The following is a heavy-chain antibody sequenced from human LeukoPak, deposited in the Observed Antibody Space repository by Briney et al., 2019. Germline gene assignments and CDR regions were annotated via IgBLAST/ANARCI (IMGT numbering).Heavy chain of an antibody. CDR1: GGSINFYY. D-gene: IGHD6-13*01. CDR2: IYYSGSA. Sequence: SETLSLTCTVSGGSINFYYWSWSRQPPRKGLEWVGHIYYSGSANYNHSLKSRVTISVDTSKNQFPLTVTSVAAAATALYFFARQQINPCSSSLPFDNWGQGTLVTVSS. CDR3: ARQQINPCSSSLPFDN. V-gene: IGHV4-59*08. J-gene: IGHJ4*01.